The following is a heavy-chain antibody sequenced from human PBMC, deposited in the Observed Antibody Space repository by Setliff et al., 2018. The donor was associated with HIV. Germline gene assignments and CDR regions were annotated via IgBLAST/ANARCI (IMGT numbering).Heavy chain of an antibody. V-gene: IGHV3-7*03. J-gene: IGHJ3*02. Sequence: GGSLRLSCATSRFSFSTSWMTWVRQTPGKGLEWIANISPEGNKKYYVGSVKGRFTISRDNAKNSLSLQMNSLRVEDTAMYYCARVGGHYFDSSGCFGIWGQGTMVTVSS. CDR1: RFSFSTSW. CDR2: ISPEGNKK. CDR3: ARVGGHYFDSSGCFGI. D-gene: IGHD3-22*01.